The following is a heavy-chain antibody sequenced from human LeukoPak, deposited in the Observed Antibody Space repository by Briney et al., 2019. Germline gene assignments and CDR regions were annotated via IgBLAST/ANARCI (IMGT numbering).Heavy chain of an antibody. J-gene: IGHJ2*01. V-gene: IGHV3-23*01. CDR3: AKRVPARWDTWYFDL. CDR2: ITGSGGST. D-gene: IGHD2-2*01. CDR1: GFTFSSYA. Sequence: QSGGSLRLSCAASGFTFSSYAMGWVRQAPGKGLEWVSAITGSGGSTYYADAERGRFTISRENSKHTVYLQMNSLRAEDTAVYYCAKRVPARWDTWYFDLWGRGTLVTVSS.